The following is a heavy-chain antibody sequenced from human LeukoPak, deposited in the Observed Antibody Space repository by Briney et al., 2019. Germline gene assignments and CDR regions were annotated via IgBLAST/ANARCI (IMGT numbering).Heavy chain of an antibody. CDR2: INPSGGT. V-gene: IGHV4-34*01. D-gene: IGHD3-3*01. Sequence: PSETLSFTCTVYGGSFSGYYWSWIRQPPGKGLEWTGEINPSGGTNYNPSLKSRVTISVDTSKNQFSLKLSSVTAADTAVYYCARPPAKGRRGWLTNPTRGYWGQGTLVTVSS. CDR3: ARPPAKGRRGWLTNPTRGY. J-gene: IGHJ4*02. CDR1: GGSFSGYY.